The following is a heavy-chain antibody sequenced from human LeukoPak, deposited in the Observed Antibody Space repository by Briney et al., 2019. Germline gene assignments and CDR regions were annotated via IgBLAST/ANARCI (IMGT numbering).Heavy chain of an antibody. CDR1: GFTFNNYE. J-gene: IGHJ3*02. Sequence: GGSLRLSCAASGFTFNNYEMNWVRQAPGKGLEWDSYIRSIGSTIYYADSVKGRFTISRDNAKNSLYLQMNSRRAEDTAVYYCAREYCSRTTCSRDAFDIWGQGTMVTVSS. CDR3: AREYCSRTTCSRDAFDI. D-gene: IGHD2-2*01. V-gene: IGHV3-48*03. CDR2: IRSIGSTI.